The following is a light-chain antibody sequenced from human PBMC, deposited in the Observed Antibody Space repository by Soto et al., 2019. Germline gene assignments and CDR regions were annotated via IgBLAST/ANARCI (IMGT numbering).Light chain of an antibody. V-gene: IGLV2-14*03. CDR2: DVT. J-gene: IGLJ1*01. CDR1: SSDIGRYDY. Sequence: QSVLTQPASVSGSPGQSITVSCTGTSSDIGRYDYVSWYQQRPGKVPKLLIYDVTNRPSGVSNRFSGSKSGNTASLTISGLQAEDEADYYCTSFTTAYTHVFGTGTKVTVL. CDR3: TSFTTAYTHV.